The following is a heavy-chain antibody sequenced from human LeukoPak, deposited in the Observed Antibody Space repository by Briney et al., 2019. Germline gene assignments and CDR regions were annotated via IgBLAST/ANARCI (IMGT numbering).Heavy chain of an antibody. CDR3: ARGYYDSSGYSYYYYYYMDV. Sequence: GGSLRLSCAASGFTFSSYAMSWVRQAPGKGLEWVSAISDSGHSTYYADSVKGLFTISRDNSKNTLYLQMNSLRAEDTAVYCCARGYYDSSGYSYYYYYYMDVWGKGTTVTVSS. CDR2: ISDSGHST. D-gene: IGHD3-22*01. V-gene: IGHV3-23*01. CDR1: GFTFSSYA. J-gene: IGHJ6*03.